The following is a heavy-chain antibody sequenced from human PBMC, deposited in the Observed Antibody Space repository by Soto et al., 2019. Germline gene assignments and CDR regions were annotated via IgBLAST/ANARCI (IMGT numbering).Heavy chain of an antibody. CDR1: GFTFSSYG. D-gene: IGHD3-22*01. CDR3: ARDYYYDSSGSWGYFDY. V-gene: IGHV3-33*01. Sequence: QVQLVESGGGVVQPGRSLRLSCAASGFTFSSYGMHWVRQAPGKGLEWGAVIWYDGSNKYYADSVKGRFTISRDNSKNTLYLQMNSLRAEDTAVYYCARDYYYDSSGSWGYFDYWGQGTLVTVSS. CDR2: IWYDGSNK. J-gene: IGHJ4*02.